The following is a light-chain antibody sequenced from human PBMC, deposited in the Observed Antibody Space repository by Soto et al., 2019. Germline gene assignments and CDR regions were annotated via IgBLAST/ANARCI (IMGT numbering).Light chain of an antibody. Sequence: QSVLTQPRSVSGSPGQSVTISCTGTSSDVGGYNYVSWYQQHPGKAPKLMIYDVSKRPSGVPDRFSGSKSGNTASLTISGLQAEDEADYYCCSYAGSYTYVFRTGTMVTVL. V-gene: IGLV2-11*01. CDR1: SSDVGGYNY. J-gene: IGLJ1*01. CDR3: CSYAGSYTYV. CDR2: DVS.